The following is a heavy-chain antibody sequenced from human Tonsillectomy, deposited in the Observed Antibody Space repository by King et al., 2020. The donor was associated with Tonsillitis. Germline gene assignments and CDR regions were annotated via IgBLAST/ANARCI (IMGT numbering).Heavy chain of an antibody. Sequence: TLKESGPTLVKPTQTLTLTCTFSGFSLSTRGVGVGWIRQPPGKALEWLSVIYWNDDKRYSPSLKSSLTITKDTSTNQVVLTMTNMDPVDTATYYCGFGKVRGRSYAYFMDVWGQGTTVTVSS. CDR3: GFGKVRGRSYAYFMDV. CDR2: IYWNDDK. V-gene: IGHV2-5*01. CDR1: GFSLSTRGVG. D-gene: IGHD2/OR15-2a*01. J-gene: IGHJ6*02.